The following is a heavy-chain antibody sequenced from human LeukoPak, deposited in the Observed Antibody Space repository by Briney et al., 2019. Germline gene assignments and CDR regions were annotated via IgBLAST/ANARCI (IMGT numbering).Heavy chain of an antibody. CDR1: EFTFSTYG. CDR3: ARAGYCSGGSCYGSDN. CDR2: IWYDGSIQ. D-gene: IGHD2-15*01. Sequence: GGSLRLSCAASEFTFSTYGMHGVRQAPGKGLEWVAAIWYDGSIQYYADSVKGRFTISRDNSKNTLYLQMDSLRAEDTAVYYCARAGYCSGGSCYGSDNWGQKTLVSVSS. V-gene: IGHV3-33*08. J-gene: IGHJ4*02.